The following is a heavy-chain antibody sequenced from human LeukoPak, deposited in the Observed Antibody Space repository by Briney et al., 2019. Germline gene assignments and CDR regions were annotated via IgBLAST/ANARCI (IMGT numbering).Heavy chain of an antibody. CDR3: ARVGTMVYFDY. Sequence: GGSLRLSCAASGLTFSSYRMNWVRQAPGKGLEWVSSISSSGNYIYYADSVKGRFTISRDNFKNTLYLQMNSLRAEDTAVYYCARVGTMVYFDYWGQGTLVTVSS. D-gene: IGHD1-7*01. V-gene: IGHV3-21*01. CDR1: GLTFSSYR. CDR2: ISSSGNYI. J-gene: IGHJ4*02.